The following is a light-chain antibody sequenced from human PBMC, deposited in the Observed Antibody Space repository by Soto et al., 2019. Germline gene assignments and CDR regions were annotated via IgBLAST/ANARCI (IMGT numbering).Light chain of an antibody. CDR1: TSDVGSYDL. V-gene: IGLV2-23*02. CDR2: EVS. CDR3: CSYAGGRSPYV. Sequence: QSALTQPASVSGSPGQSITISCTGTTSDVGSYDLVSWYQQYPGKAPKIMIYEVSKRPSGDSNRFSGSKSGNTASLTISGLQAEDEADYYCCSYAGGRSPYVFGTGTKVTVL. J-gene: IGLJ1*01.